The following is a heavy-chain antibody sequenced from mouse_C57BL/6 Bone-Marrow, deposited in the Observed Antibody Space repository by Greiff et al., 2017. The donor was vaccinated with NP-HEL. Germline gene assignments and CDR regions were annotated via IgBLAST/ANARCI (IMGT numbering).Heavy chain of an antibody. Sequence: EVKLQESGPGLVKPSQSLSLSCSVSGYSITSGYYWKWIRQFPGNNLEWRGFISYDGSNNYNPSFKNRISFTRDTTKNQLFLKLNTVTTEDTATDYCARGYYGSSYGFAYWGQGTLVTVSA. CDR2: ISYDGSN. CDR3: ARGYYGSSYGFAY. CDR1: GYSITSGYY. D-gene: IGHD1-1*01. J-gene: IGHJ3*01. V-gene: IGHV3-6*01.